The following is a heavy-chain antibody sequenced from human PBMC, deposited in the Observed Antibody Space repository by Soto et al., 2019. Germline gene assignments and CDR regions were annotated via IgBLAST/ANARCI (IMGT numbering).Heavy chain of an antibody. J-gene: IGHJ5*02. CDR1: GGSIISASYS. Sequence: QVQLQESGPRLVKPSQTLSLSCAVSGGSIISASYSWNWIRQSPGRGLEWIGHIYSSGSTYYNPSLKSRVSITVNTSKKQFSQKLNSLASPDTGVYFCSKEDAARFEPRFDAWGQGILVTVSP. V-gene: IGHV4-31*11. CDR2: IYSSGST. CDR3: SKEDAARFEPRFDA. D-gene: IGHD6-6*01.